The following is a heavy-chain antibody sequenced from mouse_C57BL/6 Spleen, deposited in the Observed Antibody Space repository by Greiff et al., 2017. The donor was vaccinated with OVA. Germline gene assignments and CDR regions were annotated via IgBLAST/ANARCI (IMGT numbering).Heavy chain of an antibody. Sequence: VQLQQSGPELVKPGASVKISCKASGYTFTDYYMNWVKQSHGKSLEWIGDINPNNGGTSYNQKFKGKATLTVDKSSSTAYMELRSLTSEDSAVYYCARTGYYGSSRYYAMDYWGQGTSVTVSS. V-gene: IGHV1-26*01. CDR3: ARTGYYGSSRYYAMDY. CDR2: INPNNGGT. CDR1: GYTFTDYY. D-gene: IGHD1-1*01. J-gene: IGHJ4*01.